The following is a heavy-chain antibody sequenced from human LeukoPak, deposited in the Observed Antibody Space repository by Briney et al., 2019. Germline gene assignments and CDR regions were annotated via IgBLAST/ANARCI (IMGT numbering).Heavy chain of an antibody. CDR1: GFTFNNYA. V-gene: IGHV3-23*01. Sequence: PGGSLRHSCAASGFTFNNYAVSWVRQSPGMGLEWVSAISGSGDSQYYADSVKGRFTISRDNSKNTLYLHMNSLRAEDTALYYCAKCLQPTGWCYFDYWGQGTLVAVSS. D-gene: IGHD2-8*02. CDR3: AKCLQPTGWCYFDY. CDR2: ISGSGDSQ. J-gene: IGHJ4*02.